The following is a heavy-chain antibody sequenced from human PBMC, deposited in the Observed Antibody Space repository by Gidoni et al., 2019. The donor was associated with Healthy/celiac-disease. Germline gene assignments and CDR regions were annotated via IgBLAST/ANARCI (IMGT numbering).Heavy chain of an antibody. D-gene: IGHD2-15*01. CDR2: IKSKTDGGTT. CDR1: GFTCSNGW. Sequence: EVQLVESGGGLVKPGGSLRLACAASGFTCSNGWMSWVRQAPGKGLEWVGRIKSKTDGGTTDYAAPVKGRFTISRDDSKNTLYLQMNSLKTEDTAVYYCTTDRGVVDAFDIWGQGTMVTVSS. CDR3: TTDRGVVDAFDI. V-gene: IGHV3-15*01. J-gene: IGHJ3*02.